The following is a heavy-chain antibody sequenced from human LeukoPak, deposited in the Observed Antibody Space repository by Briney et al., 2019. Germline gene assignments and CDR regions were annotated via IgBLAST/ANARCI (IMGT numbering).Heavy chain of an antibody. D-gene: IGHD5-18*01. CDR1: GFIVRNYY. CDR3: ARGRGYSQSNWVDP. Sequence: PGGSLRLSCAASGFIVRNYYLSWVRQAPGKGLEWVSVIYSGGSTYYADSVEGRFTISRDNSKNTVSLQMKSLRAEDTAVYYCARGRGYSQSNWVDPWGQGTMVTVSA. J-gene: IGHJ5*02. CDR2: IYSGGST. V-gene: IGHV3-53*01.